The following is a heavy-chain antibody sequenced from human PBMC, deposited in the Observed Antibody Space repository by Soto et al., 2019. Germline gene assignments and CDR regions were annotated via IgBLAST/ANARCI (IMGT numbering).Heavy chain of an antibody. J-gene: IGHJ4*02. D-gene: IGHD5-12*01. V-gene: IGHV4-4*07. CDR1: GGSINTFY. CDR2: TFSSGST. Sequence: EPLSLTCTVSGGSINTFYWSWVRQPAGKGLEWIGRTFSSGSTSFNPSLESRVAMSVDTSKNHFSLNLSSVTAADMAVYYCAREGSYSAYNFAHGIQLWSFDFWGQGALVTVSS. CDR3: AREGSYSAYNFAHGIQLWSFDF.